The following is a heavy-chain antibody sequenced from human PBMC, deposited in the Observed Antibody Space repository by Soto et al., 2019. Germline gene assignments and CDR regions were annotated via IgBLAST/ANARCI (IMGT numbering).Heavy chain of an antibody. Sequence: QVQLVQSGAEVKKPGASVKVSCKASGYTFTGYYMHWVRQAPGQGLEWMGWINPNSGGTNYAQKFQGRVTMTRDTSISTAYMELSRLRSDDTAVYYCARVLGNRHCSSTSCYRYYYFDYWGQGTLVTVSS. CDR2: INPNSGGT. CDR1: GYTFTGYY. V-gene: IGHV1-2*02. CDR3: ARVLGNRHCSSTSCYRYYYFDY. D-gene: IGHD2-2*01. J-gene: IGHJ4*02.